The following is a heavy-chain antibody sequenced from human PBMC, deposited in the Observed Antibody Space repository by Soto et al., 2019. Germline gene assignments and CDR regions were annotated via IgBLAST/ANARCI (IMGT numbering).Heavy chain of an antibody. Sequence: QMQLVESGGGVVQPGRSLRLSCAASGFTFRSYGSHWVRQAPGKGLEWVALIWFDGSKKYYVDSVKGRFAVSRDNSKNTLYLQMNSLRVEDTAVYYCARDCLVPYGYGMDVWGQGTTVTVSS. CDR3: ARDCLVPYGYGMDV. CDR1: GFTFRSYG. J-gene: IGHJ6*02. CDR2: IWFDGSKK. D-gene: IGHD2-2*01. V-gene: IGHV3-33*01.